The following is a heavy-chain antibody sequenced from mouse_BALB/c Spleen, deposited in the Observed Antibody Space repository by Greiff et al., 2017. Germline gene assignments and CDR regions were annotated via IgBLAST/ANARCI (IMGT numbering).Heavy chain of an antibody. J-gene: IGHJ2*01. D-gene: IGHD2-2*01. CDR2: IDPANGNT. Sequence: VQLKESGAELVKPGASVKLSCTASGFNIKDTYMHWVKQRPEQGLEWIGRIDPANGNTKYDPKFQGKATITADTSSNTAYLQLSSLTSEDTAVYYCARSGYEGTYYFDYWGQGTTLTVSS. V-gene: IGHV14-3*02. CDR3: ARSGYEGTYYFDY. CDR1: GFNIKDTY.